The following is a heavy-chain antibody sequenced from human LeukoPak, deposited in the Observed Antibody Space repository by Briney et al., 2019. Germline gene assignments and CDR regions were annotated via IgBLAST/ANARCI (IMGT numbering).Heavy chain of an antibody. J-gene: IGHJ4*02. V-gene: IGHV1-18*01. CDR3: ATHILYSSSWYDLFDY. CDR2: ISAYNGNA. CDR1: GYTFTSYG. D-gene: IGHD6-13*01. Sequence: GASVKVSCKASGYTFTSYGISWVRQAPGQGLEWMGWISAYNGNANYAQKLQGRVTMTTDTSTSTAYMELSSLRSEDTAVYYCATHILYSSSWYDLFDYWGQGTLVTVSS.